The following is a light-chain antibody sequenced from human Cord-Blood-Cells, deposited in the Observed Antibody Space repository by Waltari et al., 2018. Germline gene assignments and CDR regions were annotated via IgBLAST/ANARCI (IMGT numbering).Light chain of an antibody. CDR1: QDVRCN. J-gene: IGKJ4*01. CDR3: QQYNNWPPLT. Sequence: EIVMTQSPATLSVSPGERATLSCRASQDVRCNLAWYQQKPGQAPRLLIYGASTRATGIPARFSGSGSGTEFTLTISSLQSEDFAVYYCQQYNNWPPLTFGGGTKVEIK. CDR2: GAS. V-gene: IGKV3-15*01.